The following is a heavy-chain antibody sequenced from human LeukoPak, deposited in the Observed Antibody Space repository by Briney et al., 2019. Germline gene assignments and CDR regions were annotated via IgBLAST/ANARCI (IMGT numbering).Heavy chain of an antibody. CDR3: ARGLMGWRSGSYYNDPFDY. D-gene: IGHD3-10*01. J-gene: IGHJ4*02. Sequence: GASVKVSCKASGYTFTSYGISWVRQAPGQGLEWMGWMNPNSGNTGYVQKFQGRVTMTRNTSISTAYMELSSLRSEDTAVYYCARGLMGWRSGSYYNDPFDYWGQGTLVTVSS. CDR1: GYTFTSYG. V-gene: IGHV1-8*02. CDR2: MNPNSGNT.